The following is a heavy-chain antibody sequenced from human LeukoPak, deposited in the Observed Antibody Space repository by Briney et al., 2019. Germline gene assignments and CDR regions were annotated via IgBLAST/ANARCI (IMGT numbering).Heavy chain of an antibody. Sequence: GGSLRLSCTASGFTFGDYAMSWFRQAPGKGLEWVGFIRSKAYGGTIEYAASVKGRFTISRDDSKSIAYLQMNSLKTEDTAVYYCTRGYCSGGSCWDYMDVWGKGTTVTVSS. CDR1: GFTFGDYA. D-gene: IGHD2-15*01. CDR3: TRGYCSGGSCWDYMDV. CDR2: IRSKAYGGTI. J-gene: IGHJ6*03. V-gene: IGHV3-49*03.